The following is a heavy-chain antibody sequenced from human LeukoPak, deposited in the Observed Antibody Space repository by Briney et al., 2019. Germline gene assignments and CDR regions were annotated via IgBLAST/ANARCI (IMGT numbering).Heavy chain of an antibody. CDR1: GFTFSSYA. Sequence: PGGSLRLSCAASGFTFSSYAMSWVRQAPGKGLEWVAVISYDGSNKYYADSVKGRFTISRDNSKNTLYLQMNSLRAEDTAVYYCEAFDYWGQGTLVTVSS. J-gene: IGHJ4*02. V-gene: IGHV3-30*03. CDR3: EAFDY. CDR2: ISYDGSNK.